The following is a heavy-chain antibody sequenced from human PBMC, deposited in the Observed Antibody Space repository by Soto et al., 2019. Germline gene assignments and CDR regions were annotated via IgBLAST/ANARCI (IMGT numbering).Heavy chain of an antibody. CDR2: ISGSGGST. D-gene: IGHD6-19*01. CDR1: GFTFSSYA. V-gene: IGHV3-23*01. J-gene: IGHJ4*02. Sequence: GGSLRLSCAASGFTFSSYAMSWVRQAPGKGLEWVSAISGSGGSTYYADSVKGRFTISRDNSKNTLYLQMNSLRAEDTAVYYCAKGIAVAGMESYYFDYWGQGTLVTVSS. CDR3: AKGIAVAGMESYYFDY.